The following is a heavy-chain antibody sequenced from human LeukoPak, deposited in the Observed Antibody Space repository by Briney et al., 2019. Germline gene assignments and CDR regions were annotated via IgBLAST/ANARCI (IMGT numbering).Heavy chain of an antibody. CDR2: IYYSGTT. V-gene: IGHV4-59*01. J-gene: IGHJ4*01. CDR3: VRVLAGSAGWYHFDY. D-gene: IGHD6-19*01. CDR1: GGSISSYY. Sequence: SETLSLTCTVSGGSISSYYWSWIRQPPGKGLEWIGYIYYSGTTNYNPSLKSRVTISLDTSKKQFSLKLTSVTAADAAVYYCVRVLAGSAGWYHFDYWGQGTLVTVSS.